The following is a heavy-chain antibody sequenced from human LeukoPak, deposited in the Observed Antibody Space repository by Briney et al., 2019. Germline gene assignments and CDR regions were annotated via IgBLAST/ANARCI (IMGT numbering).Heavy chain of an antibody. D-gene: IGHD3-3*01. Sequence: GASVKVSCKASGYTFTSYGISWVRQAPGQGLEWMGWISAYNGNTNYAQKLQGRVTMTTDTSTSTAYMELRSLRSDDTAVYYCARGVSSSITIFGVARNYYYYYMDVWGKGTTVTVSS. V-gene: IGHV1-18*01. CDR3: ARGVSSSITIFGVARNYYYYYMDV. J-gene: IGHJ6*03. CDR2: ISAYNGNT. CDR1: GYTFTSYG.